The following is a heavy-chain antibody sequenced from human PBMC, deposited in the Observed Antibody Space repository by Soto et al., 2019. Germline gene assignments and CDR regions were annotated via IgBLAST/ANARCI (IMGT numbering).Heavy chain of an antibody. J-gene: IGHJ3*02. V-gene: IGHV1-8*02. D-gene: IGHD2-15*01. CDR3: ARVLGDMVVVAVDAFGI. Sequence: ASVKVSCKASGGTFSSYAISWVRQAPGQGLEWMGGMNPNSGKTGYAQKFQGRVTMTRNTSISTAYMELSSLRSEDTAVYYCARVLGDMVVVAVDAFGIWGQGTMVTVSS. CDR1: GGTFSSYA. CDR2: MNPNSGKT.